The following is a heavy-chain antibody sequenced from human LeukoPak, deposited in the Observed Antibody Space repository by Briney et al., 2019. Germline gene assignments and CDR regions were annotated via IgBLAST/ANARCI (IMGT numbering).Heavy chain of an antibody. CDR2: IYPGDSDT. CDR3: ARQRGAAAATGWFDP. D-gene: IGHD6-13*01. V-gene: IGHV5-51*01. J-gene: IGHJ5*02. CDR1: GYSFSSYW. Sequence: HGESLKISCKGSGYSFSSYWIGWVRQMPGKGLEWMGIIYPGDSDTRYSPSFQGQVTISADKSISTAYLQWSSLKASDTAMYYCARQRGAAAATGWFDPWGQGTLVTVSS.